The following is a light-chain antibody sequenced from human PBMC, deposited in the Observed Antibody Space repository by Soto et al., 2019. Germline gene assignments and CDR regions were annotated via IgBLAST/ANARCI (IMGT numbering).Light chain of an antibody. CDR3: QHRSNWHGLT. J-gene: IGKJ4*01. Sequence: EIVMTQSPATLSVSPGERATLSCRASQSVSSNLAWYQQKPGQAPRLLIYGASTRATGIPARFSGSGPGTYFTLTISSLEPEDFALYYCQHRSNWHGLTVGGGTKVEIK. V-gene: IGKV3D-11*02. CDR1: QSVSSN. CDR2: GAS.